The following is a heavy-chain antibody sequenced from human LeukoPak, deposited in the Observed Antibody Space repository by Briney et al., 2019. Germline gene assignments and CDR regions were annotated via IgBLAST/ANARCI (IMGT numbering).Heavy chain of an antibody. CDR1: GGSISSYY. V-gene: IGHV4-59*12. CDR3: ARGSVAGTRRWFDP. CDR2: IYYSGST. J-gene: IGHJ5*02. Sequence: SETLSLTCTVSGGSISSYYWSWIRQPPGKGLEWIGYIYYSGSTNYNPSLKSRVTISVDTSKNQFSLKLSSVTAADTAVYYCARGSVAGTRRWFDPWGQGTLVTVSS. D-gene: IGHD6-19*01.